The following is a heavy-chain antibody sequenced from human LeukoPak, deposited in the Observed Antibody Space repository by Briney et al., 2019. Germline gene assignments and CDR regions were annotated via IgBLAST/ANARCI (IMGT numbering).Heavy chain of an antibody. V-gene: IGHV3-13*01. CDR1: GFTFSNYD. D-gene: IGHD5-24*01. CDR3: VRAERRDGYNYLAY. CDR2: IGTAGDT. J-gene: IGHJ4*02. Sequence: QPGGSLRLSCAASGFTFSNYDMHWVRQTTGKRLEWVSGIGTAGDTYYPGSVKGRFTISRENAKSSLFLQTNSLTVGDTAVYYCVRAERRDGYNYLAYWGQGTLVTVSS.